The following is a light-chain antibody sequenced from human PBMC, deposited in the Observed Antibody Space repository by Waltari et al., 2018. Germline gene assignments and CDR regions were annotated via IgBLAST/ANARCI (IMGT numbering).Light chain of an antibody. CDR3: QQYRNLWT. J-gene: IGKJ1*01. Sequence: DIQMTQSPSTLSASVGDRVTITCRASQSLSNWLALFQQKPGKAPKVLIYKASTLESGVPSRFSGSGSGTDFTLTISSLQPDDFATYYCQQYRNLWTFGQGTKVEIK. V-gene: IGKV1-5*03. CDR1: QSLSNW. CDR2: KAS.